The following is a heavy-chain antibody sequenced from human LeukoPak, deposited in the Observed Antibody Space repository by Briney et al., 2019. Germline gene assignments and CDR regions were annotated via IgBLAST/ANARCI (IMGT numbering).Heavy chain of an antibody. D-gene: IGHD1-7*01. CDR2: IYYSGST. V-gene: IGHV4-39*07. CDR3: ARVLELAFIYYYMDV. CDR1: GGSISSSSYY. J-gene: IGHJ6*03. Sequence: SETLSLTCTVSGGSISSSSYYWGWIRQPPGKGLEWIGSIYYSGSTYYNPSLKSRVTISVDTSKNQFSLKLSSVTAADTAVYYCARVLELAFIYYYMDVWGKGTTVTVSS.